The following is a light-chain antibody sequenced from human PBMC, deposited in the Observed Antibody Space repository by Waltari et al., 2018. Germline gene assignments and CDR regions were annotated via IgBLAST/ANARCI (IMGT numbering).Light chain of an antibody. CDR1: QSLLHSNGNTY. CDR3: MQGLQIPWT. Sequence: EIVMTQSPLSLPVTPGEPASISCRSSQSLLHSNGNTYLAWFLQRPGQSPQFLIFLASRRASGVPDRFSGYGSGTDFTLNISRVEAEDVGMYYCMQGLQIPWTFGQGTRADIK. CDR2: LAS. J-gene: IGKJ1*01. V-gene: IGKV2-28*01.